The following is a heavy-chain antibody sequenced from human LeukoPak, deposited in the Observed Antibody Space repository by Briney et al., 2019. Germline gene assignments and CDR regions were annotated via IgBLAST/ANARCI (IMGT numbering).Heavy chain of an antibody. CDR1: GLTFSSYS. Sequence: GSLRLSCAASGLTFSSYSMNWVRQAPGKGLEWDSSVSSSSSYIYYANSVKGRFTISRDHAKTSLYLQMNSLGGEDTALYCCARWDRCHGVWGRGTLVTVSS. D-gene: IGHD1-14*01. J-gene: IGHJ4*02. CDR3: ARWDRCHGV. CDR2: VSSSSSYI. V-gene: IGHV3-21*01.